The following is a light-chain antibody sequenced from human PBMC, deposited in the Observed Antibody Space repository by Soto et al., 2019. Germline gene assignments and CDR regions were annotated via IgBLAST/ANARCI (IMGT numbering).Light chain of an antibody. CDR1: QSVSSY. Sequence: EIVLTQSPATLSLSPGERATLSCRASQSVSSYLAWYQQKAGQAPRLLISDASYRATGIPARFSGSGSGSDSTLTISSLEPEDFAVYYCQQRSSWPYTFGQGTKLEIK. CDR2: DAS. CDR3: QQRSSWPYT. J-gene: IGKJ2*01. V-gene: IGKV3-11*01.